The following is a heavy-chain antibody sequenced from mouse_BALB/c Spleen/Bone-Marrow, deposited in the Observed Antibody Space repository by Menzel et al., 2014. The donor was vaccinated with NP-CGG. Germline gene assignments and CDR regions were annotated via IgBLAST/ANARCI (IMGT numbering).Heavy chain of an antibody. CDR1: GYTFTSYV. CDR3: ARSLYGYDWYFDV. CDR2: INPNNDGT. V-gene: IGHV1-14*01. D-gene: IGHD2-2*01. J-gene: IGHJ1*01. Sequence: VQLQQSGPELVKPGASVKMSCKASGYTFTSYVMHWVEQKPGQGLEWIGNINPNNDGTKYNEKFKGKATLTSDKSSSTAYMELSSLTSEDSAVYYCARSLYGYDWYFDVWGAGTTVTVSS.